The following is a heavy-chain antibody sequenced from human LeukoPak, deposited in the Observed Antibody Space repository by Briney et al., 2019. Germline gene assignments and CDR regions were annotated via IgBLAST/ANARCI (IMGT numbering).Heavy chain of an antibody. CDR3: AGALLWGVPAAMEFWDY. CDR2: IYTSGST. Sequence: SETLSLTCTVSGGSISSGSYYWSWIRQPAGKGLEWIGRIYTSGSTNYNSSLKSRVTISVDTSKNQFSLKLSSVTAADTAVYYCAGALLWGVPAAMEFWDYWGQGTLVTVSS. CDR1: GGSISSGSYY. V-gene: IGHV4-61*02. D-gene: IGHD2-2*01. J-gene: IGHJ4*02.